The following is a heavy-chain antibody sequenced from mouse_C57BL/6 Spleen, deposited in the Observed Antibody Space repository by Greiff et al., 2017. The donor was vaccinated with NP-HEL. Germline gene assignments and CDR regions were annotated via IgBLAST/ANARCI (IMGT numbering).Heavy chain of an antibody. V-gene: IGHV1-82*01. CDR2: IYPGDGDT. D-gene: IGHD2-1*01. CDR3: ARSEDYGNYR. Sequence: VQLQQSGPELVKPGASVKISCKASGYAFSSSWMNWVKQRPGKGLEWIGRIYPGDGDTNYNGKFKGKATLTADKSSSTAYMQLSSLTSEDSAVYFCARSEDYGNYRWGLGTTLTVSS. J-gene: IGHJ2*01. CDR1: GYAFSSSW.